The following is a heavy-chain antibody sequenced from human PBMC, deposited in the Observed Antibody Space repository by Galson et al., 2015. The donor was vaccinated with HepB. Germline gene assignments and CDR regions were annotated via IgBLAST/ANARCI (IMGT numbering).Heavy chain of an antibody. Sequence: SLRLSCAASGFTFSSYWMSWVRQAPGKGLEWVANIKQDGSEKYYVDSVKGRFTISRDNAKNSLYLQMNSLRAEDTAVYYCAREAFYDYGDYFDYWGQGTLVTVSS. CDR1: GFTFSSYW. CDR2: IKQDGSEK. J-gene: IGHJ4*02. V-gene: IGHV3-7*03. D-gene: IGHD4-17*01. CDR3: AREAFYDYGDYFDY.